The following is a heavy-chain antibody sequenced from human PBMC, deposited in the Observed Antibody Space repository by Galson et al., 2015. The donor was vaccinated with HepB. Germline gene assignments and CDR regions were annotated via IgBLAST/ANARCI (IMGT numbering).Heavy chain of an antibody. CDR1: GFTFSSYA. CDR3: AKDRRGQQLGEGFDP. V-gene: IGHV3-23*01. D-gene: IGHD6-13*01. J-gene: IGHJ5*02. Sequence: SLRLSCAASGFTFSSYAMSWVRQAPGKGLEWVSAISGSGGSTYYADSVKGRFTISRDNSKNALYLQMNSLRAEDTAVYYCAKDRRGQQLGEGFDPWGQGTLVTVSS. CDR2: ISGSGGST.